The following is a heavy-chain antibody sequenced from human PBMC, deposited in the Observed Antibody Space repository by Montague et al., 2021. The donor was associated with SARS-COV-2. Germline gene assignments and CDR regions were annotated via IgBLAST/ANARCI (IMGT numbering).Heavy chain of an antibody. J-gene: IGHJ4*02. V-gene: IGHV1-2*02. D-gene: IGHD2-15*01. CDR1: GYTFTGYY. CDR2: INPNSGDT. Sequence: SVKVSCKASGYTFTGYYMHWVRQAPGRGLEWMGWINPNSGDTNYAQKFQGRVTMTRDTSISTAYMDLSRLRSDDTAVYHCARGIGYSQFDCWGQGTLVTVSS. CDR3: ARGIGYSQFDC.